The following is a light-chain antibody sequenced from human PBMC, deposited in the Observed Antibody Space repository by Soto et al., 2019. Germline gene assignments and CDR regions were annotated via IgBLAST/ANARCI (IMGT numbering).Light chain of an antibody. CDR2: DDG. Sequence: SYELTQAPSVSVAPGQTATIACGGNNIGNKVVHWYQQKPGQAPVLVVYDDGDRPSGIPERISASRSGDTATLTISRVDAGDEADYYCQVWASTAEFFVFGSGTKVTVL. J-gene: IGLJ1*01. CDR3: QVWASTAEFFV. CDR1: NIGNKV. V-gene: IGLV3-21*02.